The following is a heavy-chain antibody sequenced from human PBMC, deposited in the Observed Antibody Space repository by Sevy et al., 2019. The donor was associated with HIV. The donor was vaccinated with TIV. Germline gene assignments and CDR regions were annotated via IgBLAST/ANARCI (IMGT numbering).Heavy chain of an antibody. D-gene: IGHD6-6*01. V-gene: IGHV3-21*01. CDR2: ISSSSSYI. CDR1: GFTFSSYG. J-gene: IGHJ4*02. CDR3: ARGDPRSSSTWYYFDY. Sequence: GGSLRLSCAASGFTFSSYGMNWVRQAPGKGLEWVSSISSSSSYIYYADSVKGRFTISRDNAKNSLYLQMNSLRAEDTAVYYCARGDPRSSSTWYYFDYWGQGTLVTVSS.